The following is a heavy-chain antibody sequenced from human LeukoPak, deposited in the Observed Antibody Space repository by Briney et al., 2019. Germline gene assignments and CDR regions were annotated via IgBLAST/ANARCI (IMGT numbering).Heavy chain of an antibody. CDR1: GFTFSSYA. Sequence: PGGSLRLSCAASGFTFSSYALSWVRQAPGKGLEWVAVIYYDGSNNFYSDSVKGRFTISRDNAKNSLYLQVNSLRAEDTAVYYCARDAFDLWGRGTLVTVSS. V-gene: IGHV3-30*04. CDR2: IYYDGSNN. J-gene: IGHJ2*01. CDR3: ARDAFDL.